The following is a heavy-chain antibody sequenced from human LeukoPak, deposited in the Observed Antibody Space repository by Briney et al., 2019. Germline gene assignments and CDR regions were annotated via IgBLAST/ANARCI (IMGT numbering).Heavy chain of an antibody. CDR1: GFTFSTYW. V-gene: IGHV3-74*01. CDR3: TRGRYYFEY. CDR2: INNDGSST. J-gene: IGHJ4*02. Sequence: GGSLRLSCAASGFTFSTYWMHWVRQAPGKGLVWFSRINNDGSSTSYADSVKGRFTISRDNAKNTLYLQMDNLRAEDTAVYYCTRGRYYFEYWGQGTLVTVSS. D-gene: IGHD3-3*01.